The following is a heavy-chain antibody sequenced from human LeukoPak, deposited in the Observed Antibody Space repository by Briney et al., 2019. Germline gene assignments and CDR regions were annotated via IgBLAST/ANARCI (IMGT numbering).Heavy chain of an antibody. Sequence: GGSLRLSCAASGFTFSSYWMSWVRQAPGKGLEWVSSISSVGNYIYYADSVKGRFTISRDNAKNSLYLQMSSLRAEDTALYYCARDLGVIVHPSDYWGQGTLVAVSS. CDR1: GFTFSSYW. CDR3: ARDLGVIVHPSDY. V-gene: IGHV3-21*01. J-gene: IGHJ4*02. D-gene: IGHD3-16*02. CDR2: ISSVGNYI.